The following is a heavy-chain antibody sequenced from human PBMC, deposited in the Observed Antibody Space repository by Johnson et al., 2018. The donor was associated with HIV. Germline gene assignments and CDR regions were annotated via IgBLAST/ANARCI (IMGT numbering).Heavy chain of an antibody. CDR3: AKDLNDGSYLLGLDV. D-gene: IGHD3-10*01. V-gene: IGHV3-72*01. CDR1: GFTFTDHY. J-gene: IGHJ3*01. CDR2: TRNKAHSYTT. Sequence: VQLVESGGGLVQPGGSLRLSCAASGFTFTDHYMDWVRQAPGKGLEWVGRTRNKAHSYTTEYAASVKGRFTISRDDSKNSMYLQMNSLKSVDTAFEYCAKDLNDGSYLLGLDVWGQGTMVTVSS.